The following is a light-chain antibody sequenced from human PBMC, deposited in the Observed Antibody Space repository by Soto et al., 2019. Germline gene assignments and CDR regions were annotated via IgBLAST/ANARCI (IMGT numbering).Light chain of an antibody. CDR1: SSDVGAYDY. CDR2: EVS. V-gene: IGLV2-14*03. CDR3: SSYTSGSTRV. Sequence: QSVLTQPASVSGSPGQSITISCTGTSSDVGAYDYVSWYQQHPDKAPKLMIYEVSNRPSGVSNRFSGSKSVNTATLTISGLQADGEADYYCSSYTSGSTRVFGTGTKVNVL. J-gene: IGLJ1*01.